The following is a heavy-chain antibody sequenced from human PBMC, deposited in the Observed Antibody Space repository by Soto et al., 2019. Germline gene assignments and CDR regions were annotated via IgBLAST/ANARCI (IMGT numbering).Heavy chain of an antibody. Sequence: SVKVSCKASGGTFSSYAISWVRQAPGQGLELVGGIIPIFGTTNYAQKFQGRVTITADVSTSTAYMKLSSLRSEDTAVYSCARVVPMVARPGYYYYYMDVWGKGTTVTVSS. CDR2: IIPIFGTT. V-gene: IGHV1-69*13. J-gene: IGHJ6*03. CDR1: GGTFSSYA. CDR3: ARVVPMVARPGYYYYYMDV. D-gene: IGHD2-15*01.